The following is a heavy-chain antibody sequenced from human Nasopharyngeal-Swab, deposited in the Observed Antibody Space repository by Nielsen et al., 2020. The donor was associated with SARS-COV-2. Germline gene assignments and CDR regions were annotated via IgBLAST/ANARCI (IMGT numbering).Heavy chain of an antibody. J-gene: IGHJ6*03. CDR3: ARGMAAAKHYYYYMDV. Sequence: WVRQAPGQGLEWMGWISAYNGNTNYAQKLQGRVTMTTDTSTSTAYMELRSLRSDDTAVYYCARGMAAAKHYYYYMDVWGKGTTVTVSS. CDR2: ISAYNGNT. V-gene: IGHV1-18*01. D-gene: IGHD6-13*01.